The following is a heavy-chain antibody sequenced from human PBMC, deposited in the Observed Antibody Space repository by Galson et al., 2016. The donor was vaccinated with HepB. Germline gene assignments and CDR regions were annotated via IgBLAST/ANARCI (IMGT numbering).Heavy chain of an antibody. D-gene: IGHD2-2*01. CDR2: MSYDGINK. CDR1: GFRLSNYG. Sequence: SLRLSCAASGFRLSNYGMHWVRQAPGKGLEWVAAMSYDGINKYYADSVKGRFTISRDNSKNTLDLEMNSLRPEDRAMYYCAKDVRYCSYTSRQVCQFEYWGQGTLVTVSS. CDR3: AKDVRYCSYTSRQVCQFEY. V-gene: IGHV3-30*18. J-gene: IGHJ4*02.